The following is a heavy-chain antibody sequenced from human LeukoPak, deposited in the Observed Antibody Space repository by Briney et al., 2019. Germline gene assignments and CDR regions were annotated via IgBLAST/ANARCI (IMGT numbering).Heavy chain of an antibody. CDR1: GFTFSNAW. V-gene: IGHV3-15*01. Sequence: GGSLRLSCAASGFTFSNAWMSWVRQARGKGLEWVGRIKSKTDGGTTDYAATVKGRFTISRDDSKNTLYLQMNSLRTEDTAVYYCTSNSGSYRLGIEHWGQGTLVTVSS. CDR3: TSNSGSYRLGIEH. CDR2: IKSKTDGGTT. J-gene: IGHJ1*01. D-gene: IGHD1-26*01.